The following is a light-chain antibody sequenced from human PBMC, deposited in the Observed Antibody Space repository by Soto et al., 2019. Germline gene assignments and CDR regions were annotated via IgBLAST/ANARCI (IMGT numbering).Light chain of an antibody. J-gene: IGKJ2*01. Sequence: QRTQSPSTLSASVGDRVTITCRASQGISSYLAWYQQKPGKAPKLLIYAASTLQSGVPSRFSGSGSGTDFTLTISCLQSEDFATYYCQQYYSYSYTFGQGTKVDIK. CDR3: QQYYSYSYT. V-gene: IGKV1-8*01. CDR2: AAS. CDR1: QGISSY.